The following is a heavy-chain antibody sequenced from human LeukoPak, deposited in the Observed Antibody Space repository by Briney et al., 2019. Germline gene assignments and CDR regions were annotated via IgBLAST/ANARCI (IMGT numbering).Heavy chain of an antibody. D-gene: IGHD2-15*01. J-gene: IGHJ3*02. CDR1: GGFISSYY. Sequence: SETLSLTCTVSGGFISSYYLSWIRQPPGKGLEWIGYIYYSGSTNYNPSLKSRVTISVDTSKNQFSLKLSSVTAADTAVYYCARLRRGSGQDSFDIWGQATMVTVSS. CDR3: ARLRRGSGQDSFDI. V-gene: IGHV4-59*01. CDR2: IYYSGST.